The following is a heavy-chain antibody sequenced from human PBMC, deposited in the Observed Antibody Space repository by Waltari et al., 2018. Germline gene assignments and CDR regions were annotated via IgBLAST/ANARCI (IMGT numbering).Heavy chain of an antibody. CDR3: ATQSWSNFEY. Sequence: EVQLVESGGVLVKPGGTVSLSCAASEFTFAYYWVTWVRQAPGKGLEWVANIKEDGSEKYYVDSVKGRFTISRDNAKNSLYLQMSSLRVEDTAVYYCATQSWSNFEYWGQGTLVTVSS. CDR1: EFTFAYYW. D-gene: IGHD3-3*01. V-gene: IGHV3-7*01. CDR2: IKEDGSEK. J-gene: IGHJ4*02.